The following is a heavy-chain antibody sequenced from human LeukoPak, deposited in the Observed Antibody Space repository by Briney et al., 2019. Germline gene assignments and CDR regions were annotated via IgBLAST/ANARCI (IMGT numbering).Heavy chain of an antibody. CDR2: IYSGGST. CDR1: GFTVSSNY. V-gene: IGHV3-53*01. Sequence: GGSLRLSCAASGFTVSSNYMSWVRQAPGKGLEWVSVIYSGGSTYYADSVKGRFTISRDNSKNTLYLQMNSLRAEDTAVYYCARNYQLLYGDAFDIWGQGTMVTVSS. J-gene: IGHJ3*02. D-gene: IGHD2-2*02. CDR3: ARNYQLLYGDAFDI.